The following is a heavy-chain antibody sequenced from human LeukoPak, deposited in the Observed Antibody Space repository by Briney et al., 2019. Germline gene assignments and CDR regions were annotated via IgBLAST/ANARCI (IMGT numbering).Heavy chain of an antibody. V-gene: IGHV3-23*01. CDR1: GFTFSTYA. CDR2: ISGSGSST. D-gene: IGHD2-15*01. J-gene: IGHJ5*02. CDR3: ARVTFSVGGGSFGGFDP. Sequence: GGSLRLSCAASGFTFSTYAMSWVRQAPGKGLEWVSVISGSGSSTYYADSVKGRFTISRDNSKNTLYLQMNSLRAEDTAVYYCARVTFSVGGGSFGGFDPWGQGTLVTVSS.